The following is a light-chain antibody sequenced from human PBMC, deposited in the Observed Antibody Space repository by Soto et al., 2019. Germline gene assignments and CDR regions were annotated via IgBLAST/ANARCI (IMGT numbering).Light chain of an antibody. V-gene: IGKV3-15*01. CDR2: GAS. CDR1: QTVTNN. Sequence: ETVMTQSPGTLSLSPGERATLFCRASQTVTNNYLAWYQQKPGQAPRLLIYGASTRATGIPARFSGSGSGTEFTLTISSLQSEDFAVYYCQQYNNWPRTFGQGTKVDIK. J-gene: IGKJ1*01. CDR3: QQYNNWPRT.